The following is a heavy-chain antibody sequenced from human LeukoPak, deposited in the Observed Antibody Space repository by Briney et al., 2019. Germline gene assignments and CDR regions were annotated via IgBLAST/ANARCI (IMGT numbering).Heavy chain of an antibody. Sequence: ASVKVSCKASGYTFTGYYMHWVRQAPGQGLEWMGWINPNSGGTNYAQKFQGRVTMTRDTSISTAYMELSRLRSDDTAVYYCARASDSSGYYVPLRDWGQGTLVTVSS. D-gene: IGHD3-22*01. V-gene: IGHV1-2*02. CDR1: GYTFTGYY. CDR2: INPNSGGT. CDR3: ARASDSSGYYVPLRD. J-gene: IGHJ4*02.